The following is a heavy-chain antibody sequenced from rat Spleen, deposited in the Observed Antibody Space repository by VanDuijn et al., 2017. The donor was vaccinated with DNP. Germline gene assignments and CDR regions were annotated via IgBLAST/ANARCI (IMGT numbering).Heavy chain of an antibody. CDR3: ARQGNNFGYFDF. CDR2: ISYEGSST. V-gene: IGHV5-7*01. J-gene: IGHJ1*01. Sequence: EVQLVESGGGLVQPGRSLKLSCAASGLTFSDYNMAWVRQAPKKGLEWVATISYEGSSTYYRDSVKGRFTISRDNAKSSLYLQMDGLRSEETAAYYCARQGNNFGYFDFWGPGTMVTVSS. D-gene: IGHD1-10*01. CDR1: GLTFSDYN.